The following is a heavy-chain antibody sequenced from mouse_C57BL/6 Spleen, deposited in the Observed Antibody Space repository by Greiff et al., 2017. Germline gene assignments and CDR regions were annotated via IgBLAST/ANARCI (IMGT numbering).Heavy chain of an antibody. CDR1: GFTFSSYA. Sequence: EVKVVESGGGLVKPGGSLKLSCAASGFTFSSYAMSWVRQTPEKRLEWVATISDGGSYTYYPDNVKGRFTISRDNAKNNLYLQMSHLKSEDTAMYYCARGGLRQQFAYWGQGTLVTVSA. CDR3: ARGGLRQQFAY. V-gene: IGHV5-4*03. J-gene: IGHJ3*01. CDR2: ISDGGSYT. D-gene: IGHD2-4*01.